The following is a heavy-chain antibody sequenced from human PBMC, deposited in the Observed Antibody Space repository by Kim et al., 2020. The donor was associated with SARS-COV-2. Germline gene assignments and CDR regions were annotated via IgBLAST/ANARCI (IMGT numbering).Heavy chain of an antibody. CDR1: GDSVSSANSF. CDR3: AREVVRYSDWLTFGGM. Sequence: SETLSLTCTVSGDSVSSANSFWSWIRQPPGKGLEWIGYVFHSGSTKYNPSLESRVTISMDTSQNQFSLKLTSATAADTAMYYCAREVVRYSDWLTFGGM. V-gene: IGHV4-61*01. CDR2: VFHSGST. D-gene: IGHD3-9*01. J-gene: IGHJ6*01.